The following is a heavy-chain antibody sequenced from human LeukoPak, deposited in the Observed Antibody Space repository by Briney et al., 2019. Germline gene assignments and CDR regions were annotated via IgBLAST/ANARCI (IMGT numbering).Heavy chain of an antibody. CDR1: GFTFSSYA. CDR3: AKDRYSDYYFDY. D-gene: IGHD6-13*01. CDR2: ISGSGGST. J-gene: IGHJ4*02. Sequence: GGSLRLSCAASGFTFSSYAMSWVRQAPGKGLEWVSAISGSGGSTYYADSVKGRFTISRDNSKNTLYLQMNSLRAEDTAIYYCAKDRYSDYYFDYWGQGTLVTVSS. V-gene: IGHV3-23*01.